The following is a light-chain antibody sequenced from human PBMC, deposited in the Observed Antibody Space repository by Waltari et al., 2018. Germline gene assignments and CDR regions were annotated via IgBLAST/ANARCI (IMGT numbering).Light chain of an antibody. V-gene: IGLV1-47*01. CDR3: AVWDDSLSVV. J-gene: IGLJ3*02. CDR1: TSNIRNNY. Sequence: QSVLTQPPSASGAPGQRVTISCSGTTSNIRNNYVFWYQQLPGTAPQLLIYRNNQRPSGVPDRFSGSKSGTSASLDISGLRSEDEAEYYCAVWDDSLSVVFGGGTKLTVV. CDR2: RNN.